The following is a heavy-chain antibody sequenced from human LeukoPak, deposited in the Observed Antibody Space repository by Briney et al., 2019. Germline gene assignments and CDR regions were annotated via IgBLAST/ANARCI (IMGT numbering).Heavy chain of an antibody. CDR3: ARLGSYHDF. J-gene: IGHJ4*02. CDR1: GASISQYY. V-gene: IGHV4-4*09. Sequence: SETLSLTCTVSGASISQYYWSWIRQTPEKGLEWMGHIHTSGAGTYYPSLKSRLTMSIDTSRNQLSLKLTSVTAADTAVYFRARLGSYHDFWGQGALVTVSS. D-gene: IGHD1-26*01. CDR2: IHTSGAG.